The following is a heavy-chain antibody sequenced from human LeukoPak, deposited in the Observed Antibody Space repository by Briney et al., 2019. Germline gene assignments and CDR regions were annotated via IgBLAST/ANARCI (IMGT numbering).Heavy chain of an antibody. CDR1: GFTFSSYA. D-gene: IGHD6-19*01. Sequence: PGGALRLSCAASGFTFSSYAMSWVRQPPGKGLEEVSAISGSGGSTYYADSGKGRFTSSKDNSKTTLYPQRNSLRAEDTSVYYCAECSGWYYYDGMDIWGQGTTVTVSS. CDR3: AECSGWYYYDGMDI. V-gene: IGHV3-23*01. CDR2: ISGSGGST. J-gene: IGHJ6*02.